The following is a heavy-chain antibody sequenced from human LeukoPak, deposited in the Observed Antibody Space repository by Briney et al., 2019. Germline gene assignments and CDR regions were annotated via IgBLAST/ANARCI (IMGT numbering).Heavy chain of an antibody. Sequence: GGSLRLSCAASGFTFSSYAMHWVRQAPGKGLEWVAVISYDGSNKYYADSVKGRFTISRDNSKNTLYLQMNSLRAEDTAVYYCARGYGDSGFDYCGQGTLVTVSS. V-gene: IGHV3-30-3*01. J-gene: IGHJ4*02. CDR1: GFTFSSYA. CDR2: ISYDGSNK. D-gene: IGHD4-17*01. CDR3: ARGYGDSGFDY.